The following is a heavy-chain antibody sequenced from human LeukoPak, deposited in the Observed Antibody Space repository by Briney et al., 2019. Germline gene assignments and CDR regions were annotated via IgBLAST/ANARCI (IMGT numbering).Heavy chain of an antibody. CDR1: GGSISSSSYY. CDR2: IYYSGST. J-gene: IGHJ3*02. V-gene: IGHV4-39*01. CDR3: ASDPNWGSNAFDI. D-gene: IGHD7-27*01. Sequence: SETLSLTCTVSGGSISSSSYYWGWIRQPPGKGLEWIGSIYYSGSTYYNPSLKSRVTISVDTSKNQFSLKLSSVTAADTAVYYCASDPNWGSNAFDIWGQGTMVTVSS.